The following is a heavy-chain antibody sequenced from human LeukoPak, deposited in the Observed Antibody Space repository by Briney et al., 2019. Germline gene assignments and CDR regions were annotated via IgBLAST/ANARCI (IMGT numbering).Heavy chain of an antibody. CDR2: INPDGSDK. J-gene: IGHJ4*02. V-gene: IGHV3-7*03. CDR3: VRDVGSSGYDAFDY. D-gene: IGHD5-12*01. CDR1: GPTFSSYW. Sequence: GGSLRLSCVASGPTFSSYWMSWVRQAPGNGLGWVANINPDGSDKNYLDSVKGRFTISRDNARNSLYLQISGLTAEDTAVYYCVRDVGSSGYDAFDYWGQGTLVTVSS.